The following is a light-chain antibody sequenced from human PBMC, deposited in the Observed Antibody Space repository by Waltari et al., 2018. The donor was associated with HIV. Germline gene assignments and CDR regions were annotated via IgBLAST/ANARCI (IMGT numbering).Light chain of an antibody. CDR1: SSDAGGYNY. Sequence: QSALTQPASVSGSPGQSITISCTGTSSDAGGYNYVSWYQQHPGKAPKLMIYDVSNRPSGVSNRFSGSKSGNTASLTISGLRAEDEADYYCSSYTSSSTWVFGGGTKLTVL. V-gene: IGLV2-14*01. CDR2: DVS. J-gene: IGLJ3*02. CDR3: SSYTSSSTWV.